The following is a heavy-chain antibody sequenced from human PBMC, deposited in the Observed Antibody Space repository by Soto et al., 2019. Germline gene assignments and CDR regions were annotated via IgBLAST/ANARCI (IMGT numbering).Heavy chain of an antibody. V-gene: IGHV3-53*01. CDR1: GFTVSSNY. CDR3: ARPRRDQLPQPWHPIYYYYGMDV. Sequence: GGSLRLFCAASGFTVSSNYMSWVRQAPGKGLEWVSVIYSGGSTYYADSVKGRFTITRDNSKNTLYLQMNSLRAEDTAVYYCARPRRDQLPQPWHPIYYYYGMDVWGQGTTVTVSS. D-gene: IGHD2-2*01. CDR2: IYSGGST. J-gene: IGHJ6*02.